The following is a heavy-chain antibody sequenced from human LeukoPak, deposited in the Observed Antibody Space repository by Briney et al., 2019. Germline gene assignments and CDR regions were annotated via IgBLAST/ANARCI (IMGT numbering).Heavy chain of an antibody. J-gene: IGHJ3*02. CDR3: VRDGGAYSGYDYGAFDI. CDR2: ISAYNGNT. D-gene: IGHD5-12*01. Sequence: ASVKVSCKASGYTFTSYGISWVRQAPGQGLEWMGWISAYNGNTNYAQKLQGRVTMTTDTSTSTAYMELRSLRSDDTAVYHCVRDGGAYSGYDYGAFDIWGQGTMVTVSS. CDR1: GYTFTSYG. V-gene: IGHV1-18*01.